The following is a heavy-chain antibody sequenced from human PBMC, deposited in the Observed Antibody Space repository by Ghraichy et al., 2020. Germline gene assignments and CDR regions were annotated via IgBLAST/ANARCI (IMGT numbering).Heavy chain of an antibody. CDR1: GFTFSSYA. Sequence: GGSLRLSCAASGFTFSSYAMSWVRQAPGKGLEWVSAISGSGGSTYYADSVKGRFTISRDNSKNTLYLQMNSLRAEDTAVYYCARVGANAGAFDIWGQGTMVTVSS. CDR3: ARVGANAGAFDI. J-gene: IGHJ3*02. D-gene: IGHD1-26*01. V-gene: IGHV3-23*01. CDR2: ISGSGGST.